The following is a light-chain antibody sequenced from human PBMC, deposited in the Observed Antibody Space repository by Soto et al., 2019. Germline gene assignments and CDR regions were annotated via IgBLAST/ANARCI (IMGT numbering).Light chain of an antibody. CDR3: LLYYGGSQLM. V-gene: IGLV7-43*01. CDR1: TGAVTSGHY. Sequence: QAVVTQEPSLTVSPGGTATLTCASSTGAVTSGHYASWFQQKPGQAPRTLIYTTNSRHSWTPARFSGSLLGGKAALTLSAVHPEDEAEYYCLLYYGGSQLMFGGGTKVTVL. J-gene: IGLJ3*02. CDR2: TTN.